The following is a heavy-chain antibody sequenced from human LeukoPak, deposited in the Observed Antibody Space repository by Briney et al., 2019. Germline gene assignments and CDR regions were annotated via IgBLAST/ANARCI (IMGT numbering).Heavy chain of an antibody. V-gene: IGHV1-18*01. Sequence: ASVKVSCKASGYTFINYGISWVRQAPGQGLEWMGWISAYNGNTDYAQKFQGRVTMTTDTSTTTAYMELRSLRSDDTAVYYCGRVGLGSGSSTYYYYYYMDVWAKGPRSPSP. CDR1: GYTFINYG. J-gene: IGHJ6*03. D-gene: IGHD3-10*01. CDR2: ISAYNGNT. CDR3: GRVGLGSGSSTYYYYYYMDV.